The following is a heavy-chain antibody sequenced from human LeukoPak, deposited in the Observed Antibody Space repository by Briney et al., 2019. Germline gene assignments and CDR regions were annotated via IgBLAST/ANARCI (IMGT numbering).Heavy chain of an antibody. Sequence: ASVKVSCKASGYTFTSYGISWVRQAPGQGLEWMGGIIPIFGTANYAQKFQGRVTITADESTSTAYMELSSLRSEDTAVYYCARHYDSSGYYYAGVSPQYGMDVWGQGTTVTVSS. D-gene: IGHD3-22*01. CDR3: ARHYDSSGYYYAGVSPQYGMDV. J-gene: IGHJ6*02. CDR2: IIPIFGTA. CDR1: GYTFTSYG. V-gene: IGHV1-69*13.